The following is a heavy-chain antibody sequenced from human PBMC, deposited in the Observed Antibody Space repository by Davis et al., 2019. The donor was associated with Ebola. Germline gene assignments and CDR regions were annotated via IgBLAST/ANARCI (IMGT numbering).Heavy chain of an antibody. Sequence: PSETLSLTCAVYGGSFSGYYWSWIRQPPGKGLEWIGEINHSGSTNYNPSLKSRVTISVDTSKNQFSLKLSSVTAADTAVYYCARGGDYGDPAGDYYYGMDVWGQGTTVTVSS. V-gene: IGHV4-34*01. J-gene: IGHJ6*02. CDR3: ARGGDYGDPAGDYYYGMDV. CDR1: GGSFSGYY. CDR2: INHSGST. D-gene: IGHD4-17*01.